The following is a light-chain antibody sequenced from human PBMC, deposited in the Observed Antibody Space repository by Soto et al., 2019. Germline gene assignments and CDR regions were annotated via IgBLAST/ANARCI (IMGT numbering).Light chain of an antibody. CDR2: GAS. V-gene: IGKV3-20*01. Sequence: ALTQSPGTLSSSPGERATLSCRASQSVSSNYLAWYQQKPGQAPRLLISGASGRATGVPDRFSGSGSGTEFTLTIDRLESEDFVVYFCQQYGDLPWTFGQGTKVES. J-gene: IGKJ1*01. CDR3: QQYGDLPWT. CDR1: QSVSSNY.